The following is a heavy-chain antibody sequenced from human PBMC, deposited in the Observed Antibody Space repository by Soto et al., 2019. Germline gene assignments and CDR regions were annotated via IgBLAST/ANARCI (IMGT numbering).Heavy chain of an antibody. J-gene: IGHJ5*02. CDR3: ARERGVLLWFGELIWFDP. D-gene: IGHD3-10*01. Sequence: QVQLQQWGAGLLKPSETLSLTCAVYGGSFSGYYWSWIRQPPGKGLEWIGEINHSGSTNYNPSLNIRVTISVDTSKNQSSLKLSSVTAADTAVYYCARERGVLLWFGELIWFDPWGQGTLVTVSS. CDR1: GGSFSGYY. CDR2: INHSGST. V-gene: IGHV4-34*01.